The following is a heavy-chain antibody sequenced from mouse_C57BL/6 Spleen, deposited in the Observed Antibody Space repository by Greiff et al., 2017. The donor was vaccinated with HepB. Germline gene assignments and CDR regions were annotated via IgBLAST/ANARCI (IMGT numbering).Heavy chain of an antibody. D-gene: IGHD1-1*01. Sequence: VQLQQSGAELVKAGASVKMSCKASGYTFTSYWMHWVKQRLGQGLEWFAETNPTNGRTYYNEKFKSKATLTVDKSSSTAYMLTSGPTFEDSAVYYCARMKKIVATDVDYWGQGTTLTVSS. CDR3: ARMKKIVATDVDY. CDR2: TNPTNGRT. J-gene: IGHJ2*01. V-gene: IGHV1S81*02. CDR1: GYTFTSYW.